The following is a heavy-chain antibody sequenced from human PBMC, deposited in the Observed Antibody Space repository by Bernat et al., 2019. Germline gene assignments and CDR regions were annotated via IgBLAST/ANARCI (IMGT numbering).Heavy chain of an antibody. CDR2: IDPSDSYT. J-gene: IGHJ4*02. Sequence: EVQLVQPGAEVKKPGESLRISCKGSGYSFTSYCISWVRQTPGKGLEWRGRIDPSDSYTNYSPSFQGQVTISAEKSISTAYLQWSSLKASDTAMYYCARQYSSSWYEVGDYWGQGTLVTVSS. D-gene: IGHD6-13*01. CDR3: ARQYSSSWYEVGDY. V-gene: IGHV5-10-1*04. CDR1: GYSFTSYC.